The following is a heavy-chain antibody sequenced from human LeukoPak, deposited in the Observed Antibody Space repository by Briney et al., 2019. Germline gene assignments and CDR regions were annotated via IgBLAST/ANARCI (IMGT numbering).Heavy chain of an antibody. CDR2: ISGSGGST. CDR1: GFTFSSYA. V-gene: IGHV3-23*01. CDR3: AKNPHYYYYMDV. J-gene: IGHJ6*03. Sequence: GGSLRLSCAASGFTFSSYAMSWVRQAPGKGLEWVSAISGSGGSTYYADSVKGRFTISRDNSKNTLYLQMNSPRAEDTAVYYCAKNPHYYYYMDVWGKGTTVTVSS.